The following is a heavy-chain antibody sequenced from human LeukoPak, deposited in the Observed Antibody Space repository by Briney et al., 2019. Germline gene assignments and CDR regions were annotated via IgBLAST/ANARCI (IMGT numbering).Heavy chain of an antibody. V-gene: IGHV1-69*13. CDR1: GGTFSSYA. Sequence: SVKVSCTASGGTFSSYAISWVRQAPGQGLEWMGGIIPIFGTANYAQKIQGRVTITADESTSTAYMELSSLRSEDTAVYYCARVPLSYCSSTSCAIDYWGQGTLITVSS. CDR2: IIPIFGTA. CDR3: ARVPLSYCSSTSCAIDY. J-gene: IGHJ4*02. D-gene: IGHD2-2*01.